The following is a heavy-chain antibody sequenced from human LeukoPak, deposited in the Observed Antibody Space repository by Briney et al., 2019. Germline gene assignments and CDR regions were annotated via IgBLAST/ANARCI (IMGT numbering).Heavy chain of an antibody. CDR3: ARLYSSSSGLAPSY. Sequence: PGGSLRLSCAASGFTFSSYSMNWVRQAPGQGLEWVSYISSSSSTIYYADSVKGRFTISRDNAKNSLYLQMNSLRAEDTAVYYCARLYSSSSGLAPSYWGQGTLVTVSS. J-gene: IGHJ4*02. CDR2: ISSSSSTI. V-gene: IGHV3-48*04. CDR1: GFTFSSYS. D-gene: IGHD6-6*01.